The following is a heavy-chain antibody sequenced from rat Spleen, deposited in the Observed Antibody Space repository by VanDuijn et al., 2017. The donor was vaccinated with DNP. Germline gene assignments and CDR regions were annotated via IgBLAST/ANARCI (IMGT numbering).Heavy chain of an antibody. CDR3: ARWPGYNPPYAMDA. CDR1: GYSITSGYR. D-gene: IGHD1-4*01. J-gene: IGHJ4*01. CDR2: IDSAGST. V-gene: IGHV3-3*01. Sequence: EVQLQESGPGLVKPSQSLSLTCSVTGYSITSGYRWSWIRKFPGNRLEWMGFIDSAGSTNYNPSLKSRISITRDTSKNQFFLQLNSVTTEDTATYYCARWPGYNPPYAMDAWGQGTSVTVSS.